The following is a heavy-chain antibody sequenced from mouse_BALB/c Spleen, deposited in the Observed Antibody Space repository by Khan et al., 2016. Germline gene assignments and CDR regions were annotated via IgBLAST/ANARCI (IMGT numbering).Heavy chain of an antibody. CDR2: INPDSTTI. CDR1: GFDFSSYW. D-gene: IGHD2-10*01. J-gene: IGHJ4*01. Sequence: EVQLLESGGGLVQPGGSLKLSCAASGFDFSSYWMSWVRQAPGKGLEWIGEINPDSTTINCTPSLKDKFIISRDNATDTLYLQMSTVKSEDTDLYYYESLIWYSSYYARDYWGQGTSFTFSS. V-gene: IGHV4-1*02. CDR3: ESLIWYSSYYARDY.